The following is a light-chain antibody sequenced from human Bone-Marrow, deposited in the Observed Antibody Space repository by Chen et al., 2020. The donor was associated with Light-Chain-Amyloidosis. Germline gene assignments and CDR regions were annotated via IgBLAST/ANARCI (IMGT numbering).Light chain of an antibody. J-gene: IGKJ3*01. CDR3: QQYNNWPPLT. Sequence: EIVMTQSPATQSVSPGERATLSCRASQSVSSNLAWYQQKPGQAPRLLIYGASTRATGIPARFSGSGSGTEFTLTISSLQSEDFAVYYCQQYNNWPPLTFGPGTKVDIK. V-gene: IGKV3-15*01. CDR2: GAS. CDR1: QSVSSN.